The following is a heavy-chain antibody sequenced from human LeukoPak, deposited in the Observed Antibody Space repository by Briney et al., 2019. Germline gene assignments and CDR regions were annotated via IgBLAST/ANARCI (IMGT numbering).Heavy chain of an antibody. J-gene: IGHJ4*02. CDR3: ARHGRDFGYFDY. Sequence: SETLSLTCTVSGGSISSYYWSWIRQPPGKGLEWIGYIYYSGSTSYNPSLKSRVTISVDTSKNQFSLKLSSVTAADTAVYYCARHGRDFGYFDYWGQGTLVTVSS. D-gene: IGHD1-1*01. CDR1: GGSISSYY. V-gene: IGHV4-59*08. CDR2: IYYSGST.